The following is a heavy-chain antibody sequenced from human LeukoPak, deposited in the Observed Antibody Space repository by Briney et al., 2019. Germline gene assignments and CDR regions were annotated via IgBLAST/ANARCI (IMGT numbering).Heavy chain of an antibody. Sequence: SETLSLTCAVYGGSFSGYYWIWIRQPPGKGLEWIGEINHSGSTNYNPSLKSRVTISVDTSKNQFSLKLSSVTAADTAVYYCARGRSRYCSSTSCYPHSFDPWGQGTLVTVSS. D-gene: IGHD2-2*01. CDR3: ARGRSRYCSSTSCYPHSFDP. J-gene: IGHJ5*02. CDR1: GGSFSGYY. CDR2: INHSGST. V-gene: IGHV4-34*01.